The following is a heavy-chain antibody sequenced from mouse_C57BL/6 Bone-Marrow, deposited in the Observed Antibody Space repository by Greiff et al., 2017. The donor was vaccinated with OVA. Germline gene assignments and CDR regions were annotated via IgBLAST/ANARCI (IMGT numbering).Heavy chain of an antibody. CDR1: GFTFSDYG. D-gene: IGHD1-1*01. CDR3: ARGAYGSILYYAMDD. J-gene: IGHJ4*01. Sequence: EVKLVESGGGLVKPGGSLKLSCAASGFTFSDYGMHWVRQAPEKGLEWVAYISSGSSTIYYADTVKGRFTISRDNAKNTLFLQMTSLRSEDTAMYYCARGAYGSILYYAMDDWGQGTSVTVSS. V-gene: IGHV5-17*01. CDR2: ISSGSSTI.